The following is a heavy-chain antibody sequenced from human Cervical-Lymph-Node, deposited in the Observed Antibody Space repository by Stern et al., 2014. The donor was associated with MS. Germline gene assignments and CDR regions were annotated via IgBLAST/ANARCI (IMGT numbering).Heavy chain of an antibody. D-gene: IGHD5-24*01. V-gene: IGHV5-51*03. CDR2: IYPGDSET. J-gene: IGHJ4*02. CDR3: ARRGDGYNYYFDF. CDR1: GYSFTNYW. Sequence: VQLVQSGAEVKRPGESLKISCKGSGYSFTNYWIGWVRQMPGKGLEWMGIIYPGDSETTYSPSFQGRVTFSVDKSINTAYLQWGSLRASDTAMYYCARRGDGYNYYFDFWGQGTLVTVSS.